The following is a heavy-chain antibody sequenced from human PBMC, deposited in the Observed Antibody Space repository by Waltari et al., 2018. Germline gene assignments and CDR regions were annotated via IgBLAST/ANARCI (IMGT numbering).Heavy chain of an antibody. CDR2: INPNRGDT. V-gene: IGHV1-2*06. D-gene: IGHD4-17*01. CDR3: ARDLGSDYGNRDY. CDR1: GYTFTGYY. Sequence: QVHLVQSGAEVKKPGASVKVSCKASGYTFTGYYIQWVRRAPGQGLEWMGRINPNRGDTNYALKFQGRVTLTRDTSINTAYMELSSLKSDDTAVYYCARDLGSDYGNRDYWGQGTLVTVPS. J-gene: IGHJ4*02.